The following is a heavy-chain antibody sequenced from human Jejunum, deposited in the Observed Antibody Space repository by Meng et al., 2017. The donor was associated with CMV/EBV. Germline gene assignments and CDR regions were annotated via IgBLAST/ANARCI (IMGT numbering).Heavy chain of an antibody. J-gene: IGHJ4*02. CDR3: ARGSVRGIASAGAMVY. CDR2: IKRDGSER. D-gene: IGHD6-13*01. CDR1: TFSSYW. Sequence: TFSSYWMNWVRQAPGRGLEWVANIKRDGSERYYVDSVKGRFTISRDNTKNSLYLQMNSLRAEDTAVYYCARGSVRGIASAGAMVYWGQETLVTVSS. V-gene: IGHV3-7*01.